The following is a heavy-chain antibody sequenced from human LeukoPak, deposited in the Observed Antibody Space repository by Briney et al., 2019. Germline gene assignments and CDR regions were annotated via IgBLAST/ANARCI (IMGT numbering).Heavy chain of an antibody. CDR3: ARMKDYGDYKWFDP. D-gene: IGHD4-17*01. V-gene: IGHV1-69*13. CDR1: GGTFSSYA. CDR2: IIPIFGTA. Sequence: AASVKVSCKASGGTFSSYAISWVRQAPGQGLEWMGGIIPIFGTANYAQKFQGRVTITADESTSTAYMELSSLRSEDTAVYYCARMKDYGDYKWFDPWGQGTLVTVSS. J-gene: IGHJ5*02.